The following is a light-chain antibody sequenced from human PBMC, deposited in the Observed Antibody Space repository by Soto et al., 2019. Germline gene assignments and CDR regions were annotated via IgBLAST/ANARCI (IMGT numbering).Light chain of an antibody. V-gene: IGLV2-23*01. CDR3: FSYGSSSVV. CDR1: SSDVGSYNL. J-gene: IGLJ2*01. CDR2: ESS. Sequence: QSALTQPASVSGSPGQSITISCTGISSDVGSYNLVSWYQQHPGKAPKLMIYESSRRPSGVSNRVSGSKSGNTASLTISGLQAEDEAHYYCFSYGSSSVVFGGGTKLTVL.